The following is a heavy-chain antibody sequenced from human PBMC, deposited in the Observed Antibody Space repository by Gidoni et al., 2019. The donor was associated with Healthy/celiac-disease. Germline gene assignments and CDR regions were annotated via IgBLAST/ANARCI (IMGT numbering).Heavy chain of an antibody. CDR1: GFPFSSYE. Sequence: EVQLVESGGGLVQPGGSLRLSCAASGFPFSSYEMNWVRQAPGTGLEWVSYMSSSGSTIYYADSVKGRFTISRDNAKNSLYLQMNSLRAEDTAVYYCARVHSVVVLGGFDYWGQGTLVTVSS. CDR3: ARVHSVVVLGGFDY. J-gene: IGHJ4*02. CDR2: MSSSGSTI. V-gene: IGHV3-48*03. D-gene: IGHD2-15*01.